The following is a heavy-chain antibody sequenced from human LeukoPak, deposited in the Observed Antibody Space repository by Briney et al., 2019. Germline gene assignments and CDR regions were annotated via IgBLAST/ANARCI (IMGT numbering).Heavy chain of an antibody. D-gene: IGHD3-10*01. V-gene: IGHV3-7*01. CDR1: GFTFSSYW. CDR2: INEDGSEK. J-gene: IGHJ4*02. Sequence: PGGSLRLSCAASGFTFSSYWMSWVRQAPGKGLEWVANINEDGSEKYYVDSVKGRFTISRDNSRNTLYLQMNSLRGEDTAVYYCARDLRGSDAYYFDYWGQGTLVTVSS. CDR3: ARDLRGSDAYYFDY.